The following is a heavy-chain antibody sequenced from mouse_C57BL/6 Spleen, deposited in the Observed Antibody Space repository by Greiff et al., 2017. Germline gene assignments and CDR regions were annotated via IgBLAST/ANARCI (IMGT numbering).Heavy chain of an antibody. V-gene: IGHV1-69*01. CDR3: ARGRSYYSNFVYAMDY. J-gene: IGHJ4*01. CDR1: GYTFTSYW. Sequence: QVQLQQSGAELVMPGASVKLSCKASGYTFTSYWMHWVKQRPGQGLEWIGEIDPSDSYTNYNQKFKGKSTLTVDKSSSTAYMQLSSLTSEDSAVYYCARGRSYYSNFVYAMDYWGQGTSVTVSS. CDR2: IDPSDSYT. D-gene: IGHD2-5*01.